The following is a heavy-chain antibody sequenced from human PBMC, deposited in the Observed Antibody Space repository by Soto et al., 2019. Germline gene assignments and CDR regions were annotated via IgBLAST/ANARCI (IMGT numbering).Heavy chain of an antibody. CDR2: ISSSSSTI. Sequence: VGSLRLSCAASGFTFSSYSMNWVRQAPGKGLEWVSYISSSSSTIYYADSVKGRFTISRDNAKNSLYLQMNSLRAEDTAVYYCARDLISWYYYDSSGYYYGMDVWGQGTTVTVSS. J-gene: IGHJ6*02. V-gene: IGHV3-48*01. CDR1: GFTFSSYS. D-gene: IGHD3-22*01. CDR3: ARDLISWYYYDSSGYYYGMDV.